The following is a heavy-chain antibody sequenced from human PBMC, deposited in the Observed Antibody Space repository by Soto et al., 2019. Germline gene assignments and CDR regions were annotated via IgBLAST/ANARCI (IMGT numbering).Heavy chain of an antibody. Sequence: QVQLVQSGAEVKKPGSSVKVSCKASGGTFSSYTISWVRQAPGQGLEWMGRIIPILGIANYAQKFQGGVTIISDKSTSTAYMDLSSLIAEDKAVYYCAREVGLGYWGQGTLVTVSS. CDR3: AREVGLGY. J-gene: IGHJ4*02. V-gene: IGHV1-69*08. CDR2: IIPILGIA. D-gene: IGHD3-16*01. CDR1: GGTFSSYT.